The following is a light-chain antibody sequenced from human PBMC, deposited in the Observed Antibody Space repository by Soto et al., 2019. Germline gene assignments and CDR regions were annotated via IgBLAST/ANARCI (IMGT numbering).Light chain of an antibody. J-gene: IGKJ1*01. CDR3: QQYGRSPTT. CDR2: GAS. Sequence: EIVMTQSPATLSVSPGERATLSCRASQSVSSNLAWYQRKPGQAPRLLIYGASTRATGIPDRFSGSGSGTDFTLTISRLEPEDFAVYYCQQYGRSPTTFGQGTKVDIK. CDR1: QSVSSN. V-gene: IGKV3-20*01.